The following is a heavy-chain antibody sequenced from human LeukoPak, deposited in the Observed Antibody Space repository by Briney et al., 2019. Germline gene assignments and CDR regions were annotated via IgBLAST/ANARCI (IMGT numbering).Heavy chain of an antibody. CDR2: ISNSGGST. CDR3: AKEDYYDGSGFSGY. CDR1: GFTFNTYS. V-gene: IGHV3-23*01. D-gene: IGHD3-22*01. Sequence: GGSLRLSCAASGFTFNTYSMTWVRQAPGKGLEWVSTISNSGGSTDYKDSVKGRFTISRDNSKNTLYLQMNSLRADDTAVYYCAKEDYYDGSGFSGYWGQGTLVTVSS. J-gene: IGHJ4*02.